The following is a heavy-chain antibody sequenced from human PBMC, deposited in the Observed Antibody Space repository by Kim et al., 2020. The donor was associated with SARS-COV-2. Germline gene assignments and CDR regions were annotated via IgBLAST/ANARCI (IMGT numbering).Heavy chain of an antibody. CDR2: INAGNGNT. D-gene: IGHD1-7*01. CDR3: ARTLLGRTPQTRPYYYGMDV. J-gene: IGHJ6*02. CDR1: GYTFTSYA. Sequence: ASVKVSCKASGYTFTSYAMHWVRQAPGQRLEWMGWINAGNGNTKYSQKFQGRVTITRDTSASTAYMELSSLRSEDTAVYYCARTLLGRTPQTRPYYYGMDVWGQGTTVTVSS. V-gene: IGHV1-3*01.